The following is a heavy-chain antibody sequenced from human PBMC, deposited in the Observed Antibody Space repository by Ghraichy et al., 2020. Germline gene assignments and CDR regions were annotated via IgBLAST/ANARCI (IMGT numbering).Heavy chain of an antibody. J-gene: IGHJ5*02. CDR2: IIPIFGTA. CDR1: GGTFSSYA. Sequence: SVKVSCKASGGTFSSYAISWVRQAPGQGLEWMGGIIPIFGTANYAQKFQGRVTITADESTSTAYMELSSLRSEDTAVYYCPFPGGGLRPNWFDPWGQGTLVTVSS. CDR3: PFPGGGLRPNWFDP. D-gene: IGHD4-17*01. V-gene: IGHV1-69*13.